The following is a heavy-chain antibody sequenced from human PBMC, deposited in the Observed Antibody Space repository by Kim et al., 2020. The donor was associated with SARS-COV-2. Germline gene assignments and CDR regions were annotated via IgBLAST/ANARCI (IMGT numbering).Heavy chain of an antibody. CDR2: ISSSSSTI. Sequence: GGSLRLSCAASGFTFSSYSMNWVRQAPGKGLEWVSYISSSSSTIYYADSVKGRFTISRDNAKNSLYLQMNSLRDEDTAVYYCARDTVVTIFGVVISNWFDPWGQGTLVTVSS. CDR3: ARDTVVTIFGVVISNWFDP. V-gene: IGHV3-48*02. D-gene: IGHD3-3*01. J-gene: IGHJ5*02. CDR1: GFTFSSYS.